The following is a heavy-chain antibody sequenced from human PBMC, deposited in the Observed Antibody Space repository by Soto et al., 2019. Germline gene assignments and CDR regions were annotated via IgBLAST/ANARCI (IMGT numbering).Heavy chain of an antibody. CDR1: VGTFSSYA. Sequence: SVKISCKGSVGTFSSYAISRVRQAPGQGLEWMGGIIPIFGTANYAQKLQGRVTITADKSTSTAYMELSSLRSEDTAVYYCARAKGIAAAFLVWGQITLVTVSS. V-gene: IGHV1-69*06. CDR3: ARAKGIAAAFLV. D-gene: IGHD6-13*01. J-gene: IGHJ4*02. CDR2: IIPIFGTA.